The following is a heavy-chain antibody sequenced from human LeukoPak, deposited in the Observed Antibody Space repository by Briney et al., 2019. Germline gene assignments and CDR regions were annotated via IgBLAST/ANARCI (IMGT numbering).Heavy chain of an antibody. Sequence: PSETLSLTCTVSGGSISSYYWSWVRQAPGKGLEWVSAISGSGGSTYYADSVKGRFTISRDNSKNTLYLQMNSLRAEDTAVYYCAKVGRRRNRLISECDYWGQGTLVTVSS. CDR3: AKVGRRRNRLISECDY. CDR1: GGSISSYY. J-gene: IGHJ4*02. V-gene: IGHV3-23*01. D-gene: IGHD1-26*01. CDR2: ISGSGGST.